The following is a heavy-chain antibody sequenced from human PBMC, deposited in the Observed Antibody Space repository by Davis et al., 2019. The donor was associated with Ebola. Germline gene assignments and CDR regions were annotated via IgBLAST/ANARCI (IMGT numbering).Heavy chain of an antibody. Sequence: ASVKVSCKASGYTFTGYYMHWVRQAPGQGLEWMGWINPNSGGTNYAQKLQGRVTMTTDTSTSTAYMELRSLRSDDTAVYYCARSITMVQPKGWFDPWGQGTLVTVSS. CDR3: ARSITMVQPKGWFDP. V-gene: IGHV1-2*02. CDR2: INPNSGGT. J-gene: IGHJ5*02. D-gene: IGHD3-10*01. CDR1: GYTFTGYY.